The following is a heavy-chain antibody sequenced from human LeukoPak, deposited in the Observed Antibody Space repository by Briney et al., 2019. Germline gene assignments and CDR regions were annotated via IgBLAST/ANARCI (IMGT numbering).Heavy chain of an antibody. CDR1: GFTFSVAW. CDR3: TTEGYSGSGRSFDS. D-gene: IGHD3-22*01. CDR2: IKSKIDDETT. Sequence: GGSLRLSCAVSGFTFSVAWLSWVRQAPGKGLEWVGRIKSKIDDETTDYAAPVKGRFTISRDDSKNTVYVQMNSLKTEATAVYYCTTEGYSGSGRSFDSWGQGTLVTFSS. J-gene: IGHJ4*02. V-gene: IGHV3-15*01.